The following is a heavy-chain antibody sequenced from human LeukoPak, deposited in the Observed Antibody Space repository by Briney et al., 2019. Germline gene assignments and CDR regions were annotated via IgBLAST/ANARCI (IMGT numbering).Heavy chain of an antibody. V-gene: IGHV3-30*03. D-gene: IGHD1-26*01. CDR3: ARVDGEWELLSFDY. Sequence: GGSLRLSCAASGFTFSSYGMHWVRQAPGKGLEWVAVISYDGSNKYYADSVKGRFTISRDNSKNTLYLQMNSLRAEDTAVYYCARVDGEWELLSFDYWGQGTLVTVSS. J-gene: IGHJ4*02. CDR2: ISYDGSNK. CDR1: GFTFSSYG.